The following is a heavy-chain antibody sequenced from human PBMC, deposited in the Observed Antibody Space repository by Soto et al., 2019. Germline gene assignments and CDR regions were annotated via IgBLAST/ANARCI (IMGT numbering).Heavy chain of an antibody. CDR2: VKSKTDGGSS. CDR3: TTDSRTTLPEIRFDY. V-gene: IGHV3-15*07. CDR1: GFPFSNAG. Sequence: GGYLRLSCAASGFPFSNAGINWVRQVPGKGLEWVGRVKSKTDGGSSDYAAPVKGRFAVSRDDSKNIVYLQMNSLKIEDTGVYYCTTDSRTTLPEIRFDYWGHGTQVTAPQ. D-gene: IGHD1-26*01. J-gene: IGHJ4*01.